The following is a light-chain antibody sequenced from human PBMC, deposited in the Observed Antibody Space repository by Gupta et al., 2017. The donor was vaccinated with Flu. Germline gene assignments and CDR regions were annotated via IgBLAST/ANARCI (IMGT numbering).Light chain of an antibody. Sequence: PPSLSASVGDRVTITCHASQDISNYLNWYQQKPGKAPKLLIYDASRLETGVPPRFSGSGSGTDFTLTISSLQPEDIATYYCQQYHSLPLTFGGGTKVEIK. CDR1: QDISNY. J-gene: IGKJ4*01. CDR2: DAS. V-gene: IGKV1-33*01. CDR3: QQYHSLPLT.